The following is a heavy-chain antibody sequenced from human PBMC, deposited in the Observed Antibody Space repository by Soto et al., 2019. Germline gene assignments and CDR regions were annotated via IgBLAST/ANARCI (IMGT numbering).Heavy chain of an antibody. J-gene: IGHJ4*02. Sequence: QFQLVQSGAEGKKPGASVKVSCTASGYTFTSYGISWVRQAPGQGLEWMGWISAHNGNTIYAQKLQGRATMTTDTPTSTAYMELSSLRSDDTAVYYCARALTPTDCWGQGSLVTVSS. V-gene: IGHV1-18*01. CDR1: GYTFTSYG. CDR2: ISAHNGNT. D-gene: IGHD3-9*01. CDR3: ARALTPTDC.